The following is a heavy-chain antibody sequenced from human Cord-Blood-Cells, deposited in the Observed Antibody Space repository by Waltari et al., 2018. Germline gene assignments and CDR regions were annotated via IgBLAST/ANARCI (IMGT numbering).Heavy chain of an antibody. V-gene: IGHV3-48*02. CDR2: ISSSSITI. Sequence: EVQLVESGGGLVQPGGSLRLSCAASGFTFSSYSMNWVRQAPGNGLEWVSYISSSSITIYYADSVKGRLTISRDNAKNSLYLQMNSLRDDDTAVYYCARELLGGEWYSSSGVYFDYWGQGTLVTVSS. D-gene: IGHD6-6*01. CDR3: ARELLGGEWYSSSGVYFDY. CDR1: GFTFSSYS. J-gene: IGHJ4*02.